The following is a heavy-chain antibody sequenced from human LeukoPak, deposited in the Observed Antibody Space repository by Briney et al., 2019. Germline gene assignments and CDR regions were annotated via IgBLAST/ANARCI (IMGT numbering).Heavy chain of an antibody. D-gene: IGHD3-3*01. CDR1: GFTFGDYA. V-gene: IGHV3-49*04. CDR3: TRDPMTYYDFWSGYSSDY. J-gene: IGHJ4*02. Sequence: PGRPLRLSCTASGFTFGDYAMSWVRQAPGKGLEWVGFIRSKAYGGTTEYAASVKGRFTISRDDSKSIAYLQMNSLKIEDTAVYYCTRDPMTYYDFWSGYSSDYWGQGTLVTVSS. CDR2: IRSKAYGGTT.